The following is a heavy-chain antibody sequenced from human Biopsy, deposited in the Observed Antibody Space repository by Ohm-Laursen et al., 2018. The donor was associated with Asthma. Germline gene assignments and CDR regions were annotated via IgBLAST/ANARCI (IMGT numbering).Heavy chain of an antibody. CDR3: ARVPVAAAGPYYYGMDV. D-gene: IGHD6-13*01. CDR1: GFTLSSYV. J-gene: IGHJ6*02. V-gene: IGHV3-30*03. Sequence: SLRLSCAASGFTLSSYVMHWVRQDPGKGLDWVALISFDPLNKQYADWVRGRFTVSRDSSKNTLYLQMNSLRADDTAVYYCARVPVAAAGPYYYGMDVWGQGTTVTVSS. CDR2: ISFDPLNK.